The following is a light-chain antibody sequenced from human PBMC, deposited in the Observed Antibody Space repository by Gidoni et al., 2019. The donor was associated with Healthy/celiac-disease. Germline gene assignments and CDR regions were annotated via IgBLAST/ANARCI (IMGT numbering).Light chain of an antibody. CDR2: KAS. J-gene: IGKJ2*01. CDR1: QSISSW. Sequence: DIQMIQSPSTLSASVGDRVTITCRASQSISSWLAWYQQKPGKAPKLLIYKASSLESGVPSRFSGSGSGTEFTLTISSLQPDDFATYYCQQYNSYSPGYTFXQXTKLEIK. CDR3: QQYNSYSPGYT. V-gene: IGKV1-5*03.